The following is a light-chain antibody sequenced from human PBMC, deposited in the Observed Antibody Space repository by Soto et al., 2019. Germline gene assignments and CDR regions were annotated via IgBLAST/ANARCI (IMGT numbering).Light chain of an antibody. CDR1: TSDVGGYNY. J-gene: IGLJ3*02. CDR2: EVT. V-gene: IGLV2-8*01. Sequence: QSVLTQPPSASGSPGQSVTISCTGTTSDVGGYNYVSWYQQHPGKAPKVMIYEVTKRPSGVPDRFSGSKSGNTASLTVSGLQTEDEGYYSCSSYADSSWLFGGGTKLTVL. CDR3: SSYADSSWL.